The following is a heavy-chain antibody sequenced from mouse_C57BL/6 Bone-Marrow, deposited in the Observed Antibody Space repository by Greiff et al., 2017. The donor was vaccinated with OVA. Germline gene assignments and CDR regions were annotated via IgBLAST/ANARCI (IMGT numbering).Heavy chain of an antibody. Sequence: VQLQQSGAELVRPGASVTLSCKASGYTFTDYEMHWVKQTPVHGLEWIGALDPETGGTAYNQKFKGKAILTADKSSSTAYMGLRSLTSEDSAVYYCTRSYSNYGDFDYWGQGTTLTVSS. V-gene: IGHV1-15*01. CDR2: LDPETGGT. J-gene: IGHJ2*01. CDR3: TRSYSNYGDFDY. CDR1: GYTFTDYE. D-gene: IGHD2-5*01.